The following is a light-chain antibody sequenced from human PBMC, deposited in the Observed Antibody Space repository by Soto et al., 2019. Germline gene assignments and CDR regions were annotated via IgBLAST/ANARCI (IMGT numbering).Light chain of an antibody. Sequence: QSVLTQPASVSGSPGQSIIISCTGTSSDVGGYNYFSWYQQHPGKAPKFMIYDVSSRPSGVSNRFSGSKSGNTASLTISGLQAEDEADYYCCSYTTSNTRQIVFGTGTKVTVL. CDR3: CSYTTSNTRQIV. V-gene: IGLV2-14*03. J-gene: IGLJ1*01. CDR2: DVS. CDR1: SSDVGGYNY.